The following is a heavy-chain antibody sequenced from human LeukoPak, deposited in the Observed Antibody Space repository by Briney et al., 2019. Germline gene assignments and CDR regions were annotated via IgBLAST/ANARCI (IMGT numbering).Heavy chain of an antibody. V-gene: IGHV3-43*02. CDR2: ISVDGGST. Sequence: GGSLRLSCAASGFTFDDYAMHWVRQAPGKGREWVSLISVDGGSTYYAYSVKGRLTISRDNSKNSLYLQMNSLRTEDTALYYCAKAAYYYDSSGYYDYWGQGTLVTVSS. CDR1: GFTFDDYA. D-gene: IGHD3-22*01. CDR3: AKAAYYYDSSGYYDY. J-gene: IGHJ4*02.